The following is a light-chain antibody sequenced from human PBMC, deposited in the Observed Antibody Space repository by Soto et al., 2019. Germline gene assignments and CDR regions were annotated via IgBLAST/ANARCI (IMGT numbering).Light chain of an antibody. CDR1: QSVASN. CDR3: QQYHNWPPQYT. CDR2: GAS. V-gene: IGKV3-15*01. J-gene: IGKJ2*01. Sequence: EIVMTQSPASLSVSPGDGATLSCRASQSVASNVAWYQQKPGQGPRLLIHGASTRAVGVPARFSGSGSGTDFTLTIISLQSEYFAVYYCQQYHNWPPQYTFGQGTKLQIK.